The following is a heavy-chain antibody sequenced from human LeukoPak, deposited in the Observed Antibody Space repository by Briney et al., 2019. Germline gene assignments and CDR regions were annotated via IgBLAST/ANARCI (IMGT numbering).Heavy chain of an antibody. CDR2: ISYDGSNK. V-gene: IGHV3-30*03. CDR1: GFTFSSYG. D-gene: IGHD6-6*01. J-gene: IGHJ4*02. Sequence: GGSLRLSCAASGFTFSSYGMHWVRQAPGKGLEWVALISYDGSNKYYADSVKGRFTISRDNSKNTLYLQMNSLRAEDTAVYYCVSRLVHSFDYWGQGTLVTVSS. CDR3: VSRLVHSFDY.